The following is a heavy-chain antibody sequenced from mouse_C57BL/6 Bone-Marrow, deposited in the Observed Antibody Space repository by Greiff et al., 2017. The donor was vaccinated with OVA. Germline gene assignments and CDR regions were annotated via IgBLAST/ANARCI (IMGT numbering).Heavy chain of an antibody. J-gene: IGHJ4*01. CDR3: ARKLIYDYVSRTAMDY. Sequence: VQLKESGPGLVKPSQSLSLSGSVWGGAMTSGCYFNSIRQFPGYKLEWMCYISYDGSNNYNRSLKNRISITRDTSMNQYLLKLKSVTTENTATYYGARKLIYDYVSRTAMDYWGQGTSVTVSS. CDR2: ISYDGSN. D-gene: IGHD1-1*01. CDR1: GGAMTSGCY. V-gene: IGHV3-6*01.